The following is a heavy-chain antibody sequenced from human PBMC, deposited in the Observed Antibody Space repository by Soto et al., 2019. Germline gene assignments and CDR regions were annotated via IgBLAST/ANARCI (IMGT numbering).Heavy chain of an antibody. CDR2: ISYDGSNK. D-gene: IGHD6-13*01. J-gene: IGHJ4*02. V-gene: IGHV3-30*03. CDR3: ARDPVYGSSYLGAFDY. Sequence: QVQLVESGGGVVQPGRSLRLSCAASGFTFSSYGMHWVRQAPGKGLEWVAVISYDGSNKYYADSVKGRFTISRDNSKNTLYLQMNSLRAEDTAVYYCARDPVYGSSYLGAFDYWGQGTLVTVSS. CDR1: GFTFSSYG.